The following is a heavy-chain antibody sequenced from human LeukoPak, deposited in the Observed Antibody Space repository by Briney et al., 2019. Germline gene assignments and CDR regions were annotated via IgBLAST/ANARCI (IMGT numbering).Heavy chain of an antibody. CDR1: GGSISSSGYY. CDR3: VVGAAPYYFDY. V-gene: IGHV4-31*03. Sequence: SETLSLTCTVSGGSISSSGYYWGWIRQHPGKGLEWIGYIYYSGSTYYNPSLKSRVTISVDTSKNQFSLKLSSVTAAYAAVYYYVVGAAPYYFDYWGQGTLVTVSS. D-gene: IGHD2-15*01. J-gene: IGHJ4*02. CDR2: IYYSGST.